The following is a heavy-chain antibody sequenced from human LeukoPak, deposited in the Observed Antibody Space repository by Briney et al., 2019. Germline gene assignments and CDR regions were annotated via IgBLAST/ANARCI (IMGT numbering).Heavy chain of an antibody. V-gene: IGHV3-30*01. J-gene: IGHJ5*02. CDR1: GFTFSSYA. Sequence: GGSLRLSCAASGFTFSSYAMHWVRQAPGKGLEWVAVISYDGSNKYYADYVKGRFTISRDNSKNTLYLQMNSLRAEDTAVYYCARETADPSGTGWFDPWGQGTLVTVSS. D-gene: IGHD1-1*01. CDR3: ARETADPSGTGWFDP. CDR2: ISYDGSNK.